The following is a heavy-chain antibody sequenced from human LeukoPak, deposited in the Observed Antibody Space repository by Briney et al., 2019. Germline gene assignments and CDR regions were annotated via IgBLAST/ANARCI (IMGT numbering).Heavy chain of an antibody. CDR1: GYTFSGNY. V-gene: IGHV1-2*02. J-gene: IGHJ4*02. Sequence: ASVKVSCKASGYTFSGNYMHWVRQAPGQGLEWMGWINPNSGGTNYAQKFQGRVTMTRDTSISTAYMELSRLRSDDTAVYYCARDTVGYSGYFYWGQGTLVTASS. D-gene: IGHD5-12*01. CDR3: ARDTVGYSGYFY. CDR2: INPNSGGT.